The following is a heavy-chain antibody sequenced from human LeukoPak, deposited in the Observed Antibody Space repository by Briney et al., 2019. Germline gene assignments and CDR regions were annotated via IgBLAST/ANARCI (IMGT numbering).Heavy chain of an antibody. CDR1: GYTFTSYG. D-gene: IGHD1-26*01. Sequence: GASVKVSCKASGYTFTSYGISWVRQAPGQGLEWMGWISAYNGNTNYAQKLQGRVTMTTDTSTSTAYMELRSLGSDGTAGYYCGRVWELLRGSDVFDIGGRGQWSPSL. CDR2: ISAYNGNT. J-gene: IGHJ3*02. V-gene: IGHV1-18*01. CDR3: GRVWELLRGSDVFDI.